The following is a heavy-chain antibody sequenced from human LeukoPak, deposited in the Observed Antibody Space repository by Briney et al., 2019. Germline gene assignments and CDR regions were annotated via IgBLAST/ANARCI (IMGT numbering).Heavy chain of an antibody. D-gene: IGHD6-13*01. CDR2: IYTSGST. J-gene: IGHJ3*02. V-gene: IGHV4-4*07. CDR1: GGSISSYY. CDR3: ARVTQQRGAFDI. Sequence: SQTLSLTCTVSGGSISSYYWSWIRQPAGKGLEWIGRIYTSGSTNYNPSLKSRVTISVDTSKNQFSLKLSSVTAADTAVYYCARVTQQRGAFDIWGQGTMVTVSS.